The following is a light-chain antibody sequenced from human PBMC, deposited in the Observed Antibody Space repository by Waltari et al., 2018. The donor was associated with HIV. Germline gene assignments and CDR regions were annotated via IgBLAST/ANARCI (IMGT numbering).Light chain of an antibody. Sequence: QSVLTQPPSVSAAPGQKVTISCSGSSSNIGSHYVSWYHQLPGTAPKLLTNENDKRPSGIPARFSGSKSDTSATLVITGLQTGDEADYYCGTWDSSLSGALFGGGTKVTVL. J-gene: IGLJ3*02. V-gene: IGLV1-51*02. CDR2: END. CDR1: SSNIGSHY. CDR3: GTWDSSLSGAL.